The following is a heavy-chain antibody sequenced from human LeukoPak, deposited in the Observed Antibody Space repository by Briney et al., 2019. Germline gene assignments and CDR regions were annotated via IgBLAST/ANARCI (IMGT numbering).Heavy chain of an antibody. D-gene: IGHD1-14*01. CDR1: GFTFSSYW. Sequence: GGSLRLSCAASGFTFSSYWMHWVRQVPGKGLVWVARINPGGSSMTYADSVKGRFTISRDNAKNTLYLQMDSLRAEDTGVYYCARSNQADDYWGQGTLVTVSS. CDR3: ARSNQADDY. V-gene: IGHV3-74*01. CDR2: INPGGSSM. J-gene: IGHJ4*02.